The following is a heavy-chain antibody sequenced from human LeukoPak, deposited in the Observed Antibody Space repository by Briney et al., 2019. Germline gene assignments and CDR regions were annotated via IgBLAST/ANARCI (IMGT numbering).Heavy chain of an antibody. Sequence: SVKVSCKASGYTFTSYDINWVRQATGQGLEWMGGIIPIFGTANYAQKFQGRVTMTEDTSTDTAHMELSSLRSEDTAVYYCATDSSGWYGRNYWGQGTLVTVSS. CDR1: GYTFTSYD. V-gene: IGHV1-69*06. CDR3: ATDSSGWYGRNY. J-gene: IGHJ4*02. D-gene: IGHD6-19*01. CDR2: IIPIFGTA.